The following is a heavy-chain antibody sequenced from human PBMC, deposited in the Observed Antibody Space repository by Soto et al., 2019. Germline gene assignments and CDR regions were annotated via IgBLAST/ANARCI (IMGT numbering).Heavy chain of an antibody. J-gene: IGHJ4*02. D-gene: IGHD3-10*01. CDR3: TKGSYFGSGSYYEY. CDR2: ITGGGGTT. V-gene: IGHV3-23*01. Sequence: EVQLLESGGGLVQPGGSLRLSCAASGFSFSSYAMIWVRQAPGKGLEWVSTITGGGGTTYYTDSVKGRFTISRDNSKNTLYLEMNRLRAEDAAVYYCTKGSYFGSGSYYEYWGQGTLVTVSA. CDR1: GFSFSSYA.